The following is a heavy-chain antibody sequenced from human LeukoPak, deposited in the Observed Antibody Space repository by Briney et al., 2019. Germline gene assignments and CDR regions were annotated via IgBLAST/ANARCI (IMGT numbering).Heavy chain of an antibody. CDR2: ISSGSTYI. D-gene: IGHD1-7*01. Sequence: PGGSLRLSCVASGFTFSSYEMNWVRQAPGKGLEWVSSISSGSTYIHYADSAKGRFTISRDNAKNSLYLQMSSLRADDTAVYYCVTEKYNWNYAFDYWGRGTLVTVSS. CDR1: GFTFSSYE. V-gene: IGHV3-21*01. J-gene: IGHJ4*01. CDR3: VTEKYNWNYAFDY.